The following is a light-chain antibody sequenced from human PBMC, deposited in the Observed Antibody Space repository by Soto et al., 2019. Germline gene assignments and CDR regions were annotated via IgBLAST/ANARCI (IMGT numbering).Light chain of an antibody. CDR1: QTISNY. CDR3: QQCYSSPLT. J-gene: IGKJ4*01. CDR2: AAS. Sequence: DVQMTQSPSSLSASVGDRVTITCRASQTISNYLNWYQQQPGKAPKLLIYAASLLQSGVPSRFSGSGSGTDFTLTISRLQTEDFATYYWQQCYSSPLTFGGGTKADIK. V-gene: IGKV1-39*01.